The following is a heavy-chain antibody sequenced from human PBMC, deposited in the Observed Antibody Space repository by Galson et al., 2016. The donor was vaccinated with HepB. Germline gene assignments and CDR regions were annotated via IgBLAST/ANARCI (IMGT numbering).Heavy chain of an antibody. V-gene: IGHV4-4*02. CDR1: GVSISSTRW. CDR3: ARHRITMIVVVISEKNWFDP. D-gene: IGHD3-22*01. CDR2: TYVGGNT. Sequence: LSLTCSVSGVSISSTRWWSWVRQPPGRGLEWIGETYVGGNTNYNPSLTSRITISVDKSKNELSLKLSSVTAADTAVYYCARHRITMIVVVISEKNWFDPWGQGTLVTVSS. J-gene: IGHJ5*02.